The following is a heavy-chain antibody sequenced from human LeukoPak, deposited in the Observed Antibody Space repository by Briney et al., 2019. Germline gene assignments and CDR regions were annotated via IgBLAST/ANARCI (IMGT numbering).Heavy chain of an antibody. V-gene: IGHV1-2*02. D-gene: IGHD3-16*02. CDR2: INPNSGGT. J-gene: IGHJ4*02. CDR1: GYTLTGYY. Sequence: ASVKVPCKASGYTLTGYYMHWVRQPPGQGLEWMGWINPNSGGTNYAQKFQGRVTMPRDTYISTAYMELSRLRSDDTAVYYCARDVGLRLGELSLHYYFDYWAQGTVVTVSS. CDR3: ARDVGLRLGELSLHYYFDY.